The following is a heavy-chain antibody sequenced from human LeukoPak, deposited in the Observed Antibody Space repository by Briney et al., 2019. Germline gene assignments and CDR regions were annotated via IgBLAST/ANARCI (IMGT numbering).Heavy chain of an antibody. D-gene: IGHD2-15*01. CDR1: GFTFTSSA. V-gene: IGHV1-58*02. CDR2: IVVGSGNT. Sequence: GTSVKVSCKASGFTFTSSAMQWVRQARGQRLEWIGWIVVGSGNTNYAQKFQERVTITRDMSTSTAYMELSSLRSEDTAVYYCARRFVVVAANYYYYYGMDVWGQGTTVTVSS. J-gene: IGHJ6*02. CDR3: ARRFVVVAANYYYYYGMDV.